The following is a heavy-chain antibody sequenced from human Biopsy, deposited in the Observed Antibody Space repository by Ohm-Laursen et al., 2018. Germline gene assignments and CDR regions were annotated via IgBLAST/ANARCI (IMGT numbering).Heavy chain of an antibody. V-gene: IGHV3-21*01. J-gene: IGHJ6*02. CDR2: ISETSSHI. Sequence: SLRPSCTASGFSVSSYDMNWVRQAPGKGLERISYISETSSHIYDADSVRGRFTVARDIAKNSLYLQLNSLRVEDTAVYYCARDSSRRAREGGMDVWGQGTTVTVSS. CDR1: GFSVSSYD. D-gene: IGHD6-6*01. CDR3: ARDSSRRAREGGMDV.